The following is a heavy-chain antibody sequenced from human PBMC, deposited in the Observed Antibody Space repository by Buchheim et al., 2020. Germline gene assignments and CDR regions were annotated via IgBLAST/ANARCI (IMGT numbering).Heavy chain of an antibody. CDR3: AREGNVVVPAARGPSYYYYGMDV. J-gene: IGHJ6*02. CDR1: GGSISSGGYY. Sequence: QVQLQESGPGLVKPSQTLSLTCTVSGGSISSGGYYWSWIRQHPGKGLEWIGYIYYSGSTYYNPSLKSRVTISVDTSKNQFSLKLSSVTAADTAVYYCAREGNVVVPAARGPSYYYYGMDVWGQGTT. CDR2: IYYSGST. D-gene: IGHD2-2*01. V-gene: IGHV4-31*03.